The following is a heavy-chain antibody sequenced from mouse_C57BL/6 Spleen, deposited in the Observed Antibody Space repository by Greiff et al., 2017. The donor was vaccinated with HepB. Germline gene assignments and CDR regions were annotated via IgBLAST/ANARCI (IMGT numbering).Heavy chain of an antibody. V-gene: IGHV3-6*01. D-gene: IGHD3-1*01. CDR2: ISYDGSN. CDR1: GYSITSGYY. J-gene: IGHJ2*01. CDR3: ARGGSGLDY. Sequence: EVKLQESGPGLVKPSQSLSLTCSVTGYSITSGYYWNWIRQFPGNKLEWMGYISYDGSNNYNPSLKNRISITRDPSKNQFFLKLNSVTTEDTATYYSARGGSGLDYWGQGTTLTVSS.